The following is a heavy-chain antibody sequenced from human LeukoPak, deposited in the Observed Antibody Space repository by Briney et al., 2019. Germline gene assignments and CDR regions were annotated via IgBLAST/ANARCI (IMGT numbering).Heavy chain of an antibody. CDR2: IGTYNGNT. CDR3: ARSYCSGGSCYADP. J-gene: IGHJ5*02. CDR1: GYTFTNHG. V-gene: IGHV1-18*01. Sequence: ASVKVSCKASGYTFTNHGISWVRQAPGQGLEWMGWIGTYNGNTNYAQRLQGRVTMTTDTSTTTAYMELRSLRSDDTAVYYCARSYCSGGSCYADPWGQGTLVTVSS. D-gene: IGHD2-15*01.